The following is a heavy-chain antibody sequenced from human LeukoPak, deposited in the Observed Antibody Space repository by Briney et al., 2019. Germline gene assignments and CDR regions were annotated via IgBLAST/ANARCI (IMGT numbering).Heavy chain of an antibody. Sequence: SSETLSLTCTVSGGSISSYYWSWIRQPAGKGLEWIGRIYTSGSTSYNPSLKSRVTMSVDTSKNQFSLKLSSVTAADTAVYYCARDYSSPQYFDYWGQGTLVTVSS. CDR2: IYTSGST. D-gene: IGHD6-13*01. J-gene: IGHJ4*02. CDR1: GGSISSYY. CDR3: ARDYSSPQYFDY. V-gene: IGHV4-4*07.